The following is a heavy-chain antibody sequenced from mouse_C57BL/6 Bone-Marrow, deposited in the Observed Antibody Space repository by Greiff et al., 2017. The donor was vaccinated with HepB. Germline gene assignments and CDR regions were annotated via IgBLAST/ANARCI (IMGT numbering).Heavy chain of an antibody. CDR1: GYTFTGYW. V-gene: IGHV1-9*01. Sequence: QVQLQQSGAELLKPGASVKLSCKATGYTFTGYWIAWVKQRPGHGLEWIGEILPGSGSTTYNEKFKGKATFTADTSSNTAYMQLSSLTTEDSAIYYCERYPPVITTEVATDDWGKGTTLTVAS. CDR3: ERYPPVITTEVATDD. J-gene: IGHJ2*01. D-gene: IGHD1-1*01. CDR2: ILPGSGST.